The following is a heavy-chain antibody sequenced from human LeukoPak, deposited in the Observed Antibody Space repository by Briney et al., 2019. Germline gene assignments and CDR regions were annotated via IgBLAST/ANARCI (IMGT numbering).Heavy chain of an antibody. CDR1: GSSFTSYW. D-gene: IGHD3-10*01. CDR3: ARLHGMVRGVIDY. Sequence: GESLQISCQGSGSSFTSYWIGWVRPVPGKGLEWMGIIYPGDSDTRYSPSFQGQVTISADKSISTAYLQWSSLKASDTAMYYCARLHGMVRGVIDYWGQGTLVTVSS. V-gene: IGHV5-51*01. CDR2: IYPGDSDT. J-gene: IGHJ4*02.